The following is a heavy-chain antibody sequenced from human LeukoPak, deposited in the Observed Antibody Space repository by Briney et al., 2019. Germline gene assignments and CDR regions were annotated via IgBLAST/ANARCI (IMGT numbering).Heavy chain of an antibody. CDR1: GGSFSGYY. V-gene: IGHV4-34*01. CDR2: INHSGST. Sequence: SETLSLTCAVYGGSFSGYYWSWIRQPPGKGLEWIGEINHSGSTNYNPSLKSRVTISVDTSKNQFSLKLSSVTAADTAMYYCAKYSYGYPNWFDPWGQGTLVTVSS. CDR3: AKYSYGYPNWFDP. D-gene: IGHD5-18*01. J-gene: IGHJ5*02.